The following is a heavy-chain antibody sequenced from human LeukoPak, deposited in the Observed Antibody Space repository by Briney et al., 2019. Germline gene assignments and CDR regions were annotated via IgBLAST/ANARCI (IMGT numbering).Heavy chain of an antibody. V-gene: IGHV3-20*04. D-gene: IGHD2-2*01. CDR2: LNWNGGST. Sequence: GDSLRLSCAASGFTFDDYGMTWVRQAPGKGLEWVSGLNWNGGSTSYADSVKGRFTISRDNAKNSLYLQMNSPRAEDTAVYYCAGLYCSSTSCNGDFDYWGQGTLVTVSS. CDR3: AGLYCSSTSCNGDFDY. CDR1: GFTFDDYG. J-gene: IGHJ4*02.